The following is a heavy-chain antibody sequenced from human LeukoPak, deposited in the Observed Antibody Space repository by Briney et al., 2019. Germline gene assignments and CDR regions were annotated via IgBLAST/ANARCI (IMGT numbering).Heavy chain of an antibody. CDR1: GYTFTSYA. Sequence: EASVKVSCKASGYTFTSYAMHWVRQAPGQRLEWMGWINAGNGNTKYSQEFQGRVTITRDTSAGTAYMELSSLRSEDMAVYYCARDARYGSGSFDYWGQGTLVTVSS. CDR3: ARDARYGSGSFDY. D-gene: IGHD3-10*01. V-gene: IGHV1-3*03. CDR2: INAGNGNT. J-gene: IGHJ4*02.